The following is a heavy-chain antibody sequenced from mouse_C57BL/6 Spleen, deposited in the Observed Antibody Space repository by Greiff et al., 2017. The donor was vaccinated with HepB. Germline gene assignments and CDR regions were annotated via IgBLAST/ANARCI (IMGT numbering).Heavy chain of an antibody. J-gene: IGHJ3*01. D-gene: IGHD2-4*01. CDR1: GYSITSGYY. CDR3: AREEGLYYDYDGPY. CDR2: ISYDGSN. Sequence: EVKLQESGPGLVKPSQSLSLTCSVTGYSITSGYYWNWIRQFPGNKLEWMGYISYDGSNNYNPSLKNRISITRDTSKNQFFLKLNSVTTEDTATYYCAREEGLYYDYDGPYWGQGTLVTVSA. V-gene: IGHV3-6*01.